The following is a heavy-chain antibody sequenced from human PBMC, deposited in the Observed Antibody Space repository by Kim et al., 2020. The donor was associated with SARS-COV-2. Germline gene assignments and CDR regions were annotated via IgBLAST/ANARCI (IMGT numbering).Heavy chain of an antibody. V-gene: IGHV4-59*08. D-gene: IGHD3-10*01. CDR3: ARHHNSGTYPLDY. Sequence: SETLSPTCTVSGGSINSFYWSWIRQPPGKGLEWIGYIYYSGSTKYNPSLKSRLTISVDTSRNQFSLKVTSVTAADTAVYYCARHHNSGTYPLDYWGQGTLVTVSS. J-gene: IGHJ4*02. CDR2: IYYSGST. CDR1: GGSINSFY.